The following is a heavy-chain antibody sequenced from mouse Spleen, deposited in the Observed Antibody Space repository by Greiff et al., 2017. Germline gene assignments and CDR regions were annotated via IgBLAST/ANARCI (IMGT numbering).Heavy chain of an antibody. CDR1: GYTFTDYN. J-gene: IGHJ4*01. CDR3: ARDGSSYDYAMDY. Sequence: VQLKESGPELVKPGASVKMSCKASGYTFTDYNMHWVKQSHGKSLEWIGYINPNNGGTSYNQKFKGKATLTVNKSSSTAYMELRSLTSEDSAVYYCARDGSSYDYAMDYWGQGTSVTVSS. CDR2: INPNNGGT. D-gene: IGHD1-1*01. V-gene: IGHV1-22*01.